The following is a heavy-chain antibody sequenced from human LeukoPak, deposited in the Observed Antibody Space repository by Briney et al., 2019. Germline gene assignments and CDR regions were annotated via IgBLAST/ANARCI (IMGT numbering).Heavy chain of an antibody. V-gene: IGHV1-2*02. CDR2: INPNSGGT. Sequence: ASVKVSCKASGGTFSSYAISWVRQAPGRGLEWMGWINPNSGGTNYAQKFQGRVTMTRDTSISTAYMELSRLRSDDTAVYYCARMEPGDYWGQGTLVTVSS. D-gene: IGHD1-1*01. CDR3: ARMEPGDY. J-gene: IGHJ4*02. CDR1: GGTFSSYA.